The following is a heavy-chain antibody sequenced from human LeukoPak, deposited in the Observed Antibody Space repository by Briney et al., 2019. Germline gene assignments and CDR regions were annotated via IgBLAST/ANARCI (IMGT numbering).Heavy chain of an antibody. D-gene: IGHD3-16*01. Sequence: PGGSLRLSCAASGFTFSSYAMNWVRQAPGKGLEWVSFIDSSSSSSSNIRYADSVKGRFAISRDNAKKSLYLQMNSLRAEDTAVYYCARDLGGPDYWGQGTLVTVSS. CDR2: IDSSSSSSSNI. CDR3: ARDLGGPDY. CDR1: GFTFSSYA. V-gene: IGHV3-21*01. J-gene: IGHJ4*02.